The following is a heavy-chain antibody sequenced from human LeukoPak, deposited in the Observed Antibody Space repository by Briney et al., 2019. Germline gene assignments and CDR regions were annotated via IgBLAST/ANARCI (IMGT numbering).Heavy chain of an antibody. CDR3: ATLTYYDFWSGYFDY. D-gene: IGHD3-3*01. CDR2: INPNSGGT. Sequence: ASVKVSCKASGYTFIGYYMHWVRQAPGQGLEWMGWINPNSGGTKYAQKFQGRVTMTRDTSISTAYMELGRLRSDDTAVYYCATLTYYDFWSGYFDYWGQGTLVTVSS. CDR1: GYTFIGYY. J-gene: IGHJ4*02. V-gene: IGHV1-2*02.